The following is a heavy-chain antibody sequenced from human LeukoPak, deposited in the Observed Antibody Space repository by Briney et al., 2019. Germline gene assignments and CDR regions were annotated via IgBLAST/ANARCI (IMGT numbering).Heavy chain of an antibody. CDR2: IYHSGMT. CDR1: GYSNSIDYY. V-gene: IGHV4-38-2*01. Sequence: PSETLLLTCAVSGYSNSIDYYWGWIRQPPGKGLEWIGSIYHSGMTYYNPSLKSRITISIDTAKNQFSLKLTSVTAADTAVYHCSRATATGYFDPWGQGSLATVSS. D-gene: IGHD1-1*01. CDR3: SRATATGYFDP. J-gene: IGHJ5*01.